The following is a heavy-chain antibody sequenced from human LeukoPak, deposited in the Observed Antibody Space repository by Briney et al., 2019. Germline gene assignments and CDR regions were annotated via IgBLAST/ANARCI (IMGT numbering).Heavy chain of an antibody. CDR3: ASSTYYYDSSGYFPFDY. D-gene: IGHD3-22*01. V-gene: IGHV3-53*01. CDR1: GFTVSSNY. J-gene: IGHJ4*02. Sequence: GGSLRLSCAASGFTVSSNYMSWVRQAPGKGLEWVSVIYSGGSTYYADSVKGRFTISRDNSKNTLYLQMNSLRAEDTAVYYCASSTYYYDSSGYFPFDYWGQGNLVTVSS. CDR2: IYSGGST.